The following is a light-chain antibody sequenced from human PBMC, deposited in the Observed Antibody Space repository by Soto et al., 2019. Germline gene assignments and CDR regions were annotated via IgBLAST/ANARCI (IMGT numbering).Light chain of an antibody. J-gene: IGLJ1*01. CDR1: SSNIGAGYD. CDR2: GNS. CDR3: QSYDSSLSYV. Sequence: QSVLTQPPSVSGAPGQRVTISCTGSSSNIGAGYDVHWYQQLPGTAPKLLIYGNSNRPSGVPDRFSGSKSGPSASLAITGLQAEDEADYYCQSYDSSLSYVLGTGTKVTVL. V-gene: IGLV1-40*01.